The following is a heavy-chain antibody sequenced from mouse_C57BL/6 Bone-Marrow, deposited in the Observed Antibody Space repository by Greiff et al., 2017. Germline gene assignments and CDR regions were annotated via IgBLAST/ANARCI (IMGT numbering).Heavy chain of an antibody. CDR2: IDPANGNT. CDR1: GFNIKNTS. Sequence: EVQLQQSVAELVRPGASVKLSCTASGFNIKNTSMHWVEQRPEQGLEWIGRIDPANGNTKYAPKFQGKATITADTSSNTAYLQLSSLTSEDTAIDYCARAYYSSFDCCDQGTILAVAS. CDR3: ARAYYSSFDC. J-gene: IGHJ2*01. D-gene: IGHD2-5*01. V-gene: IGHV14-3*01.